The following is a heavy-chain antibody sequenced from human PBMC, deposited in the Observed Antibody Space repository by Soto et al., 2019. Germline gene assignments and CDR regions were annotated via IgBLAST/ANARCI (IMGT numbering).Heavy chain of an antibody. D-gene: IGHD4-17*01. CDR3: VKDMKWGGMTTIHYFDS. V-gene: IGHV3-9*02. J-gene: IGHJ4*02. CDR2: ISSNSATI. Sequence: EVQLVESGGGLVQPGRSLRLSCVASGFIADDYAMHWVRQASGKGLEWVSGISSNSATINYADSVKGRFTISRDNAKNSLFLQMNSLRPEDTAFYYCVKDMKWGGMTTIHYFDSWGQGTLVTVSS. CDR1: GFIADDYA.